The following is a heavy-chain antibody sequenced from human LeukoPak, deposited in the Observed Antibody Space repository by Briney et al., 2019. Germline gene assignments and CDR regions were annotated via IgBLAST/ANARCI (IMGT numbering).Heavy chain of an antibody. CDR1: GFTFSSYS. V-gene: IGHV3-21*01. CDR2: ISGSTNYI. D-gene: IGHD3-10*01. J-gene: IGHJ4*02. Sequence: GGSLRLSCAASGFTFSSYSMNWVRQAPGKGLEWVSSISGSTNYIYFADSVKGRFTISRDNAKNSLYLQMNSLRAEDTAVYYCARTYYYGSGSNDYWGQGTLVTVSS. CDR3: ARTYYYGSGSNDY.